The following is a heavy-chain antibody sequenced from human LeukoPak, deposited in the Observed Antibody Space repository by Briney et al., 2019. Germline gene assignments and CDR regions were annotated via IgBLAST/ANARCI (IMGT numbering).Heavy chain of an antibody. CDR3: AKRLRYSSSWYGFDY. CDR1: GFTFSSYA. D-gene: IGHD6-13*01. CDR2: ISGSGGST. V-gene: IGHV3-23*01. J-gene: IGHJ4*02. Sequence: PGGSLRLSCAASGFTFSSYAMSWVRQAPGKGLEWVSAISGSGGSTYYADSVKGRFTISRDNSKNTLYLQMNSLRAEDTAVYYCAKRLRYSSSWYGFDYWGQGTLVTVSS.